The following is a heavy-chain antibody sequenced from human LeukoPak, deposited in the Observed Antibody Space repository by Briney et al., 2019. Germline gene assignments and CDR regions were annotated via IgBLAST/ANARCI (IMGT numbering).Heavy chain of an antibody. CDR3: ARGVTAYEDYYGMDV. CDR1: GGSISSSSYY. Sequence: VKPSETLSLTCTVSGGSISSSSYYWGWIRQPPGKGLEWIGSIYYSGSTYYNPSLKSRVTISVDTSKNQFSLKLSSVTAADTAVYYCARGVTAYEDYYGMDVWGQGTTVTVSS. CDR2: IYYSGST. D-gene: IGHD3-3*01. J-gene: IGHJ6*02. V-gene: IGHV4-39*07.